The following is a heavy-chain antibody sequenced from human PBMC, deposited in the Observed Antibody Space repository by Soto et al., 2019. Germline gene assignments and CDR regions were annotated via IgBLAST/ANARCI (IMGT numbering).Heavy chain of an antibody. J-gene: IGHJ6*02. V-gene: IGHV1-18*01. D-gene: IGHD2-21*01. CDR3: ARGAFCGGAPGCRDMDV. CDR1: GYKFISHS. CDR2: ISAYNGNT. Sequence: QIQLVQSGGEVKKPGASVKVSCKSSGYKFISHSITWVRQAPGQGLEWMGRISAYNGNTNYAQKLQGRVTMTTDTSKNTDYMKLRSLRSDDTAVYYCARGAFCGGAPGCRDMDVWGQGTTVTVSS.